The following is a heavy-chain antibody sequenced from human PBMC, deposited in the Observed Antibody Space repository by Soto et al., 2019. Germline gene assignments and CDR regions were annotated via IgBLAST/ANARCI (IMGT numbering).Heavy chain of an antibody. D-gene: IGHD3-10*01. J-gene: IGHJ3*02. V-gene: IGHV3-53*04. CDR2: IYSGGST. Sequence: XSLRLCWAASLFTFIDHAIGRVLQAPGKGLEWVSVIYSGGSTYYADSVKGRFTISRHNSKNTLYLQMNSLRAEHTAVYYCAVDHNRGLWSASAFDIWGQGTMVTVSS. CDR3: AVDHNRGLWSASAFDI. CDR1: LFTFIDHA.